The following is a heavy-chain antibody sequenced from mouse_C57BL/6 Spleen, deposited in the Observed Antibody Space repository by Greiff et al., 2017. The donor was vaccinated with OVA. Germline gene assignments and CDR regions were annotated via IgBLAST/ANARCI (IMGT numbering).Heavy chain of an antibody. D-gene: IGHD1-2*01. CDR1: GYTFTSYW. J-gene: IGHJ4*01. Sequence: VQLQQPGAELVKPGASVKLSCKASGYTFTSYWMQWVKQRPGQGLEWIGEIDPSDSYTNYNQKFKGKATLTVDTSSSTAYMQLSSLTSEDSAVYYCASGHYYYYAMDYWGQGTSVTVSS. CDR3: ASGHYYYYAMDY. CDR2: IDPSDSYT. V-gene: IGHV1-50*01.